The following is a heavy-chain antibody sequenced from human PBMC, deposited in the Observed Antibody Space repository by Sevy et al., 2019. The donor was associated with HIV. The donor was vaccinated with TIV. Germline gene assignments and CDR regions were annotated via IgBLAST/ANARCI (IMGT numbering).Heavy chain of an antibody. V-gene: IGHV3-7*03. D-gene: IGHD3-10*01. CDR3: AREGLLWFRELFQPDLYYYGMDV. J-gene: IGHJ6*02. CDR1: GFTFSSYW. CDR2: IKQDGSEK. Sequence: GGSLRLSCAASGFTFSSYWMSWVRQAPGKGLEWVANIKQDGSEKYYVDSVKGRFTISRGNAKNSLYLQMNSLRAEDTAVYYCAREGLLWFRELFQPDLYYYGMDVWGQGTTVTVSS.